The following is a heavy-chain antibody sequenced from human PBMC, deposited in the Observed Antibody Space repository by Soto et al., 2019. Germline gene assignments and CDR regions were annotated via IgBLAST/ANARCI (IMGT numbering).Heavy chain of an antibody. CDR3: ARVYDFWSGYYIGWFDP. V-gene: IGHV4-34*01. CDR2: INHSGST. Sequence: SETLSLTCAVYGGSFSGYYWSWIRQPPGKGLEWIGEINHSGSTNYNPFLKSRVTISVDTSKNQFSLKLSSVTAADTAVYYCARVYDFWSGYYIGWFDPWGQGTLVTVSS. J-gene: IGHJ5*02. CDR1: GGSFSGYY. D-gene: IGHD3-3*01.